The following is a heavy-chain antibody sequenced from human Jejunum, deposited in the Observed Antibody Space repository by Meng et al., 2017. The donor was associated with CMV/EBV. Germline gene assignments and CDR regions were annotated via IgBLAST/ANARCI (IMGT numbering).Heavy chain of an antibody. CDR1: GDSISSGDYS. Sequence: VQLQGPGPRLVKPSQTLALTCTVSGDSISSGDYSWNWIRQSPGKGLEWIGYIYYNGNAYYNPSLQSRVSISVDTSKNEFSLNLNSVTAADTALYFCARGGIFRGIDYWGQGTLVTVSS. CDR3: ARGGIFRGIDY. CDR2: IYYNGNA. V-gene: IGHV4-30-4*08. J-gene: IGHJ4*02. D-gene: IGHD3-10*01.